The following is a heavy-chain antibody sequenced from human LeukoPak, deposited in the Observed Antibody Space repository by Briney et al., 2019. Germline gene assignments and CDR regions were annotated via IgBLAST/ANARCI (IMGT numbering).Heavy chain of an antibody. Sequence: GGSLRLACAASGFTFSSFWMHCVRQAPGKGLVWVSRINSDGSSTGYADSVKGRFTISRDNTKNTLFLQMNSLRADDTAVYYCTRVTNDIPFDYWGQGSLVTVSS. J-gene: IGHJ4*02. CDR2: INSDGSST. CDR3: TRVTNDIPFDY. CDR1: GFTFSSFW. V-gene: IGHV3-74*01. D-gene: IGHD3-9*01.